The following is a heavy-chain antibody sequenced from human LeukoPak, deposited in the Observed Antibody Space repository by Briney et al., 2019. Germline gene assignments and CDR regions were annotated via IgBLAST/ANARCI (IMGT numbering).Heavy chain of an antibody. CDR1: GGSISSGGYY. Sequence: SQTLSLTCTVSGGSISSGGYYWSWIRQHPGKGLERIGYIYYSGSTYYNPSLKSRVTILVDTSKNQFSLKLGSVTAADTAVYYCARARADNWFDPWGQGTLVTVSS. J-gene: IGHJ5*02. D-gene: IGHD6-13*01. V-gene: IGHV4-31*03. CDR3: ARARADNWFDP. CDR2: IYYSGST.